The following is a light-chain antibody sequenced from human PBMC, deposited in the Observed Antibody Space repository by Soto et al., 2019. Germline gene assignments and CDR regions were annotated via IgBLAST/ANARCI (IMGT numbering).Light chain of an antibody. CDR2: DSS. J-gene: IGKJ1*01. Sequence: EIVLTQSPATLSLSPGERATLSCRASQSVGSSLAWYQQKPGQAPRLLINDSSNRATGIPDRFSGSGSGTDFTLTISRLEPEDFAVYYCQQYGSSPWTFGQGTKVDIK. CDR3: QQYGSSPWT. V-gene: IGKV3-20*01. CDR1: QSVGSS.